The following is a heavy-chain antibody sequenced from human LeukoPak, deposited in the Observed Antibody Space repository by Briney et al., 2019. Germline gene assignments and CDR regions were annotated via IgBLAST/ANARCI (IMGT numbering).Heavy chain of an antibody. V-gene: IGHV4-59*01. J-gene: IGHJ4*02. CDR3: ASQLGGTTFH. Sequence: SETLSLTCTVSGVSINTYFWSWIRQPPGKGLEWIGNVYYNGITNYNPSLKSRVSISLDTSKNQFSLRLNSVTAAETAVYYCASQLGGTTFHWGQGTLVTVSS. CDR1: GVSINTYF. D-gene: IGHD1/OR15-1a*01. CDR2: VYYNGIT.